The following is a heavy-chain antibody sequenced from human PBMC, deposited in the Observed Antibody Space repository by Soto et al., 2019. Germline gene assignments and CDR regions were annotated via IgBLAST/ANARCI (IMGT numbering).Heavy chain of an antibody. J-gene: IGHJ3*02. CDR2: ISYDGSNK. D-gene: IGHD5-12*01. Sequence: LRLSCAASGFTFSSYAMHWVRQAPGKGLEWVAVISYDGSNKYYADSVKGRFTISRDNSKNTLYLQMNSLRAEDTAVYYCARDRSEWLDAFDIWGQGTMVTVS. CDR3: ARDRSEWLDAFDI. CDR1: GFTFSSYA. V-gene: IGHV3-30-3*01.